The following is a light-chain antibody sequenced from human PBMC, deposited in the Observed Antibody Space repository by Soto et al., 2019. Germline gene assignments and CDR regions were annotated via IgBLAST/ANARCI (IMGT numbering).Light chain of an antibody. CDR1: QSISRY. J-gene: IGKJ4*01. CDR3: QQSYTTPIT. Sequence: DIKMTQSPSSLSTSVRDRVTITCRASQSISRYLNWYQQKPGKVPKFLIYAASSLQSGVPSRFSGSGSGTDFTLTISSLQPEDFATYYCQQSYTTPITFGGGTKVEIK. V-gene: IGKV1-39*01. CDR2: AAS.